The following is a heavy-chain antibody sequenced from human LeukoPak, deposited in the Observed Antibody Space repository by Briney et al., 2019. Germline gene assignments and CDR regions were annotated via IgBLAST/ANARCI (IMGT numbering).Heavy chain of an antibody. Sequence: QPGGSLRLSCAASGFTFSSYWMSWVRQAPGKGLEWVANIKQDGSEKYYVDSVKGRFTISRDNAKNSLYLQMNSLRAEDTAVYYCVGWINRIAAAGTHDAFDIWGQGTKVTVSS. CDR1: GFTFSSYW. V-gene: IGHV3-7*01. J-gene: IGHJ3*02. D-gene: IGHD6-13*01. CDR2: IKQDGSEK. CDR3: VGWINRIAAAGTHDAFDI.